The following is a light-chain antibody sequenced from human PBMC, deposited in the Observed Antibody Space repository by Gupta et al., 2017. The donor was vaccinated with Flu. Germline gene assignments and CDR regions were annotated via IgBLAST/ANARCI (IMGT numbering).Light chain of an antibody. CDR1: QSVSSN. CDR3: QQYSNWPPWT. CDR2: GAS. V-gene: IGKV3-15*01. Sequence: EIVMTQSPATLSVSPGERTTLSCRASQSVSSNLAWYQQKPCQAPRLLIYGASTRATGIPARFSGSGSGTEFTLNISSLQSEDYAVYYCQQYSNWPPWTFGQGTKVEIK. J-gene: IGKJ1*01.